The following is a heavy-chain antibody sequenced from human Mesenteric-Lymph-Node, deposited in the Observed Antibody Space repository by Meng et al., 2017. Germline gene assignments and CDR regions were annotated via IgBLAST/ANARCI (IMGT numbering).Heavy chain of an antibody. CDR3: ARGAARAGDY. D-gene: IGHD3-10*01. Sequence: GESLKISCAASGFTFSSYSMNWVRQAPGKGLEWVSSISSSSSYIYYADSVKGRFTISRDNAKNSLYLQMNSLRAEDTAVYYCARGAARAGDYWGQGTRVTGSS. CDR2: ISSSSSYI. CDR1: GFTFSSYS. J-gene: IGHJ4*02. V-gene: IGHV3-21*01.